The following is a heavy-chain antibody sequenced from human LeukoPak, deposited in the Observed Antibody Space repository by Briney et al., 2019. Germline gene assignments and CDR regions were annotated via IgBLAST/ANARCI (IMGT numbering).Heavy chain of an antibody. CDR3: AKDHNWGIDY. J-gene: IGHJ4*02. D-gene: IGHD3-16*01. V-gene: IGHV3-74*01. Sequence: GGSLRLSCAASGFDFSSNWMHWVRHAPGQGLVWVSRIKGDGISTNYADSVKGRFTISRDIAKNTLYLQMNSLRAEDTGVYYCAKDHNWGIDYWGRGTLVTVSS. CDR1: GFDFSSNW. CDR2: IKGDGIST.